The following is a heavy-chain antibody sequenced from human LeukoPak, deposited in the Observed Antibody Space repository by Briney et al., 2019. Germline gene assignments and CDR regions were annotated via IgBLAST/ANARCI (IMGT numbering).Heavy chain of an antibody. Sequence: ASVKVSCXASGYTFTSYGISWVRQAPGQGLEWMGWISAYNGNTNYAQKLQGRVTMTTDTSTSTAYMELRSLRSDDTAVYYCVATPGCSGGSCYLVWFDPWGQGTLVTVSS. D-gene: IGHD2-15*01. V-gene: IGHV1-18*01. J-gene: IGHJ5*02. CDR3: VATPGCSGGSCYLVWFDP. CDR2: ISAYNGNT. CDR1: GYTFTSYG.